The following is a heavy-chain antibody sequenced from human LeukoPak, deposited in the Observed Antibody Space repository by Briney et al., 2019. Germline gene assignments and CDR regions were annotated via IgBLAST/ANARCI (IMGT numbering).Heavy chain of an antibody. J-gene: IGHJ1*01. Sequence: PGGSLRLSCAASGFTFSSYAMSWVRQAPGKGLEWVSAISGSGGSTHYADSVKGRFTISRDNSKNTLYLQMNSLRAEDTAVYYCAKPQHSGWYVYFQHWGQGTLVTVSS. CDR3: AKPQHSGWYVYFQH. V-gene: IGHV3-23*01. D-gene: IGHD6-19*01. CDR2: ISGSGGST. CDR1: GFTFSSYA.